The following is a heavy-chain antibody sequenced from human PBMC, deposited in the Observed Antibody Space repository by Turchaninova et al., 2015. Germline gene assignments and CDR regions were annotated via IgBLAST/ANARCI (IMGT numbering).Heavy chain of an antibody. CDR3: ARGPDSSTYYYFY. Sequence: QVQLVRSGAEAQKPGSPVTVPCQAPGGTFSTSPISWARQAPGQGLEWMGGIIPIFCTANYAQKFQGRVTITADESTSTAYMELSSLRSEDTALYYCARGPDSSTYYYFYWGQGTLVTVPS. CDR1: GGTFSTSP. J-gene: IGHJ4*02. D-gene: IGHD3-22*01. CDR2: IIPIFCTA. V-gene: IGHV1-69*12.